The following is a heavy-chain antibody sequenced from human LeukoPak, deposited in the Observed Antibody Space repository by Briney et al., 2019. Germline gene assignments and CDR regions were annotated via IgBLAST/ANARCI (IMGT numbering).Heavy chain of an antibody. CDR2: VKTDGSSV. J-gene: IGHJ4*02. CDR1: GFTFSSHW. CDR3: ARGYGAFVDY. Sequence: GGSLRLSCAASGFTFSSHWMHWVRQAPGKGLMWVSRVKTDGSSVSYAGSVKGRFTISRDNAKNTLYLQMNSLGAGDTAVYYCARGYGAFVDYWGQGTLVTVSS. D-gene: IGHD4/OR15-4a*01. V-gene: IGHV3-74*01.